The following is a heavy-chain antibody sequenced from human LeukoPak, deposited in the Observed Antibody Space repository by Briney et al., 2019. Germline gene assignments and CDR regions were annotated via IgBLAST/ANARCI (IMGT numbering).Heavy chain of an antibody. D-gene: IGHD1-1*01. CDR2: MNPNSGNT. CDR1: GYTFTGYY. V-gene: IGHV1-8*02. CDR3: ATTTPSEHYYYYYGMDV. J-gene: IGHJ6*02. Sequence: ASVKVSCKASGYTFTGYYMHWVRQAPGQGLEWMGWMNPNSGNTGYAQKFQGRVTMTRNTSISTAYMELSSLRSEDTAVYYCATTTPSEHYYYYYGMDVWGQGTTVTVSS.